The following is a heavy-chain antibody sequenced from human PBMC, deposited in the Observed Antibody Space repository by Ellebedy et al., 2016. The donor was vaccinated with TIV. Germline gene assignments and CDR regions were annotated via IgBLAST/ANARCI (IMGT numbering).Heavy chain of an antibody. CDR1: GGSISSYY. J-gene: IGHJ4*02. CDR3: ARSLGTSREGYYFDY. Sequence: SETLSLTCTVSGGSISSYYWSWIRQPPGKGLEWIGYIYYSGSTNYNPSLKSRVTISVDTSKNQFSLKLSSVTAADTAVYYCARSLGTSREGYYFDYWGQGTLVTVSS. CDR2: IYYSGST. D-gene: IGHD3-16*01. V-gene: IGHV4-59*01.